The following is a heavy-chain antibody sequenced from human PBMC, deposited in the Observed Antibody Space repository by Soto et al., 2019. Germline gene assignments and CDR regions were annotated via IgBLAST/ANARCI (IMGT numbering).Heavy chain of an antibody. CDR3: ARENYDFWSGYTQWNWFDP. D-gene: IGHD3-3*01. Sequence: EVQLVESGGGLVQPGGSLRLSCAASGFTFSSYWMSWVRQAPGKGLEWVANIKQDGSEKYYVDSVKGRFTISRDNAKNSLYLQMNRLRAEDTAVYYCARENYDFWSGYTQWNWFDPWGQGTLVTVSS. CDR2: IKQDGSEK. CDR1: GFTFSSYW. V-gene: IGHV3-7*01. J-gene: IGHJ5*02.